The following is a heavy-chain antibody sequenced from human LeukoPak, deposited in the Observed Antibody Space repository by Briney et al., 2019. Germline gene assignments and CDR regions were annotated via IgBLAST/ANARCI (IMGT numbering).Heavy chain of an antibody. J-gene: IGHJ5*02. CDR3: ARPKGSGYNWFDP. V-gene: IGHV4-39*01. CDR1: VGSITNSNYY. Sequence: SETLSLTCTVAVGSITNSNYYWGWIRQPPGKGLEWIGSIHHSGSTYYNPSLKSRATISVDTSKNQFSLKVTSVTAADTAVYYCARPKGSGYNWFDPWGQGTLVTVSS. CDR2: IHHSGST. D-gene: IGHD5-12*01.